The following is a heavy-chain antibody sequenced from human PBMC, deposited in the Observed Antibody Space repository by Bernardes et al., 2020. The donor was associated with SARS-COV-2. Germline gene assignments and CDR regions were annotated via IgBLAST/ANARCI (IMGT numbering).Heavy chain of an antibody. Sequence: ASVKVSCRISGYPLPDLSMHWVRQAPGKGLEWMGGFDPDEGETIYAQKFQGRIIMTEDTSTDTAYMELSNLRSDDTAVYFCATADMGASAGLNSWGPGTLVTVSS. CDR2: FDPDEGET. CDR1: GYPLPDLS. CDR3: ATADMGASAGLNS. V-gene: IGHV1-24*01. D-gene: IGHD6-13*01. J-gene: IGHJ4*02.